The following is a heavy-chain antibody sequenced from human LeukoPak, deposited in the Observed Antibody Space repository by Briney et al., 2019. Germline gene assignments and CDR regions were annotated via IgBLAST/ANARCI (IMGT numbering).Heavy chain of an antibody. CDR3: ARRITMVRGHYGMDV. Sequence: PSETLSLTCAVYGGSFSGYYWSWIRQPPGKGLEWHGEINHSGSTNYNPSLKSRVTISVDTSKNQFSLKLSSVTAADTAVYYCARRITMVRGHYGMDVWGKETTVTVSS. V-gene: IGHV4-34*01. CDR1: GGSFSGYY. J-gene: IGHJ6*04. D-gene: IGHD3-10*01. CDR2: INHSGST.